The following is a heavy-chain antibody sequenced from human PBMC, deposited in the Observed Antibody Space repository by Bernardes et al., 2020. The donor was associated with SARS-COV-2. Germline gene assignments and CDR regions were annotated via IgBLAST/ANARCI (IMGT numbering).Heavy chain of an antibody. Sequence: SETLSLTCAVSGGSISSGGYSWSWIRQPPGKGLEWIGYIYHSGSTYYNPSLKSRVTISVDRSKNQFSLKLSSVTAADTAVYYCAREGELAPFDPWGQGTLVTVSS. J-gene: IGHJ5*02. CDR3: AREGELAPFDP. CDR1: GGSISSGGYS. CDR2: IYHSGST. V-gene: IGHV4-30-2*01. D-gene: IGHD1-26*01.